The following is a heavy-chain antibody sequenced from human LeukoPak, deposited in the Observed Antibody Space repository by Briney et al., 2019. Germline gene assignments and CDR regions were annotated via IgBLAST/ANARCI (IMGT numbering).Heavy chain of an antibody. CDR3: ARGMFRSSSSNDY. D-gene: IGHD6-13*01. CDR2: IGSSSSYI. J-gene: IGHJ4*02. Sequence: GGSLRLSCAASGFTFSSYSMNWVRQAPGKGLEWVSSIGSSSSYIYYADSVKGRFTISRDNAKNSLYLQMNSLRAEDTAVYYCARGMFRSSSSNDYWGQGTLVTVSS. V-gene: IGHV3-21*01. CDR1: GFTFSSYS.